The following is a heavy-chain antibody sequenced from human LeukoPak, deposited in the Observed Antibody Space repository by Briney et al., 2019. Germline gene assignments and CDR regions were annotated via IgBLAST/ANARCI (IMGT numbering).Heavy chain of an antibody. Sequence: ASVKVSCKASGYTFTSYGISWVRQAPGQGLEWMGWISAYNGNTNYAQKLQGRVTMTTDTSTSTAYMELRSPRSDDTAVYYCARFEEDSSGYYQASYYYGMDVWGQGATVTVSS. D-gene: IGHD3-22*01. CDR1: GYTFTSYG. CDR2: ISAYNGNT. V-gene: IGHV1-18*01. CDR3: ARFEEDSSGYYQASYYYGMDV. J-gene: IGHJ6*02.